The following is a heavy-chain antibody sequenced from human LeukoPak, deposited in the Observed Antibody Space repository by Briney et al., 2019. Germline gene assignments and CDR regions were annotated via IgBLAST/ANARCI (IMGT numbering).Heavy chain of an antibody. J-gene: IGHJ4*02. CDR2: ISAYNGNT. CDR3: ARVSRDGYNWGIDY. Sequence: ASVKVSCKASGYTFTSYGISWVRQAPGQGLEWMGWISAYNGNTNYAQKFQGRVTMTRDMSTSTVYMELSSLRSEDTAVYYCARVSRDGYNWGIDYWGQGTLVTVSS. V-gene: IGHV1-18*01. D-gene: IGHD5-24*01. CDR1: GYTFTSYG.